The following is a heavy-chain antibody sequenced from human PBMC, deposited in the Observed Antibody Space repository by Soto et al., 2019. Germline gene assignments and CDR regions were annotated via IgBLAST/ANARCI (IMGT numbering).Heavy chain of an antibody. Sequence: QVQLVQYGAEVKKPGASVKVSCKASGYTFIAYNMHWVRQAPGQGLEWMGWINLNSGGINYAQKFQGWVTMTRDTSISTAYMEVSRLKSDDTAVYYCARSTETTDAALGYWGQGTLVTVSS. D-gene: IGHD4-17*01. V-gene: IGHV1-2*04. CDR2: INLNSGGI. J-gene: IGHJ4*02. CDR1: GYTFIAYN. CDR3: ARSTETTDAALGY.